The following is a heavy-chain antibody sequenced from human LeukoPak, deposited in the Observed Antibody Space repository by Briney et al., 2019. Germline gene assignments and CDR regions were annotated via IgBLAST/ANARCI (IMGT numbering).Heavy chain of an antibody. CDR2: INRNSASI. CDR1: GFTFDDYA. D-gene: IGHD4-11*01. CDR3: AKDDYNGSVDY. Sequence: GRSLRLSCAASGFTFDDYAMHWVRHAPGKGLEWVAGINRNSASIVYAGSVKGRFTISRDNAKNSLYLQMSSLRAEDTALYYCAKDDYNGSVDYWGQGTLVTVSS. V-gene: IGHV3-9*01. J-gene: IGHJ4*02.